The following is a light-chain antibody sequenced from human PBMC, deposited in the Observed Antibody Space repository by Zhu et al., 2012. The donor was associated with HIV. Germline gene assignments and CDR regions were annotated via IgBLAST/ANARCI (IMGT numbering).Light chain of an antibody. CDR3: QQRSNWPPKFT. CDR2: DAS. J-gene: IGKJ3*01. CDR1: QSIKNN. V-gene: IGKV3-11*01. Sequence: EIVMTQSPATLSVSPGERATLSCRASQSIKNNLAWYQQKPGQAPRLLIYDASNRATGIPGRFSGSGSGTDFTLTISSLEPEDFAVYYCQQRSNWPPKFTFGPGPKWISN.